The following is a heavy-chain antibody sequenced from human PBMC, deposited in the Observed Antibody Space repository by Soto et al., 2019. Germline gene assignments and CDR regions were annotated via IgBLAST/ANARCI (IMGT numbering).Heavy chain of an antibody. V-gene: IGHV3-30*18. J-gene: IGHJ3*01. CDR3: AKGEGDVVVPAGVV. Sequence: QVQLVESGGGVVQPGRSLRLSCAASGFTFSSYGMHWVRQAPGKGLEWVAVISYDGSNKYYADSVKGRFTISRDNSKNTLYLQMNSLRAEDTAVYYCAKGEGDVVVPAGVVWGQGTMVTVSS. D-gene: IGHD2-2*01. CDR1: GFTFSSYG. CDR2: ISYDGSNK.